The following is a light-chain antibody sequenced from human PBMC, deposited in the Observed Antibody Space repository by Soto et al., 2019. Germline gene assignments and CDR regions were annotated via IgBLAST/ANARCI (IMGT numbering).Light chain of an antibody. CDR2: GAS. J-gene: IGKJ1*01. CDR1: QSVSKY. V-gene: IGKV3-20*01. Sequence: EIVLTQSPGTLALSPGEGATLSCRASQSVSKYLAWYQQKPGQAPRLLIYGASSRATGIPDSFSGSGSGTDFTLTISILEPEDFAVYYCQQYGGSPQTFGQGTKVEIK. CDR3: QQYGGSPQT.